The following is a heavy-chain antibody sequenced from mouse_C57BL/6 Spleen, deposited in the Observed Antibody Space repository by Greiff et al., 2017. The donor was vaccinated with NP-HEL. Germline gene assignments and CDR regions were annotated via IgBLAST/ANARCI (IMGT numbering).Heavy chain of an antibody. CDR1: GFTFTDYG. Sequence: EVKLVESGGGLVKPGGSLKLSCAASGFTFTDYGMHWVRQAPEKGLEWVAYISSGSSTIYYADTVKGRFTISRDNAKNTLFLQMTRLRSEDTAMYYCARQDYVSSYNFDYWGQGTTLTVSS. CDR3: ARQDYVSSYNFDY. V-gene: IGHV5-17*01. D-gene: IGHD1-1*01. J-gene: IGHJ2*01. CDR2: ISSGSSTI.